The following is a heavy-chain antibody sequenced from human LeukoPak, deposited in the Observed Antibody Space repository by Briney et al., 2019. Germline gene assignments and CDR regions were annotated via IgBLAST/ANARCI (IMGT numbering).Heavy chain of an antibody. CDR3: ARGGGWGMIVDEDYFDY. V-gene: IGHV4-30-4*01. D-gene: IGHD3-22*01. J-gene: IGHJ4*02. CDR1: GGSISSGDYY. Sequence: SQTLSLPCPVSGGSISSGDYYWSWIRPPPGKGLEWIGYIYYSGSTYYNPSLKSRVTISVDTSKNQFSLKLSSVTAADTAVYYCARGGGWGMIVDEDYFDYWGQGTLVTVSS. CDR2: IYYSGST.